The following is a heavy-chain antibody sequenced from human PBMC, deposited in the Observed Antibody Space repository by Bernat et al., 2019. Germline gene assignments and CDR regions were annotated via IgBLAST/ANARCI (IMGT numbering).Heavy chain of an antibody. CDR1: GFTFSSYA. CDR3: ARDGIDCSSTSCYSERSGAFDI. Sequence: QVPLVESGGGVVQPGRSLRLSCAASGFTFSSYAMHWVRQGPGKGLEWVAFISYDGSKKYYADSAKGRFTISRDNSKNTLYVQMNSLRAEDTAVYYCARDGIDCSSTSCYSERSGAFDIWGQGTVVTVSS. J-gene: IGHJ3*02. V-gene: IGHV3-30*01. D-gene: IGHD2-2*02. CDR2: ISYDGSKK.